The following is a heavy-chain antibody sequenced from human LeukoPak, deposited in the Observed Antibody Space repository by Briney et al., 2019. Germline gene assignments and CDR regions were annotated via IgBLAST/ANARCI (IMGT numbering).Heavy chain of an antibody. Sequence: GASVKVSCKASGYTFTGYYMHWVRQAPGQGLEWMGWINPNSGGTNYAQTFQGRVTMTRDTSISTAYMELSRLRSDDTAVYYCASPAQGSSCYPLDDWGKGTLITVSS. J-gene: IGHJ4*02. V-gene: IGHV1-2*02. CDR3: ASPAQGSSCYPLDD. D-gene: IGHD6-13*01. CDR1: GYTFTGYY. CDR2: INPNSGGT.